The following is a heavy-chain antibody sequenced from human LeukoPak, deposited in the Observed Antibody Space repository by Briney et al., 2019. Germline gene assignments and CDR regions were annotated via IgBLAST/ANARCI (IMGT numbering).Heavy chain of an antibody. D-gene: IGHD6-13*01. J-gene: IGHJ3*02. CDR3: AKDYSSSWFDAFDI. Sequence: PGGSLRLSCAASGFTFSSYSMNWVRQAPGKGLEWVSSISSSSSYIYYADSVKGRFTISRDNAKNSLYLQMNSLRAEDTAVYYCAKDYSSSWFDAFDIWGQGTMVTVSS. V-gene: IGHV3-21*01. CDR1: GFTFSSYS. CDR2: ISSSSSYI.